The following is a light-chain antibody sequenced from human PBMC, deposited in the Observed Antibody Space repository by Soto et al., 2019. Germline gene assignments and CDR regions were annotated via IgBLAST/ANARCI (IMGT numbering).Light chain of an antibody. CDR3: QQRSNWPRNT. CDR2: DAS. V-gene: IGKV3-11*01. Sequence: EIVLTQSPATLSLSPGERATLSCRASQSVSSYLAWYQQKPGQAPRLLIHDASNRATGIPARFSGSGSGTDFTLTISSLEPEDFAVYYCQQRSNWPRNTFGQGTRLEIK. J-gene: IGKJ5*01. CDR1: QSVSSY.